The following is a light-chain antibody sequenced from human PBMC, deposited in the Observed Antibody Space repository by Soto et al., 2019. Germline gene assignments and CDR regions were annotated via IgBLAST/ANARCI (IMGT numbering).Light chain of an antibody. J-gene: IGLJ3*02. CDR3: AAWDDRLNGWV. Sequence: QSVLTQPPSASGTPEQRVTISCSGSSSNIGSNTVNWYQQVPGTAPKLLIYNNNQRPSGVPDRFSGSKSGTSASLAISGLQSEDEGDYYCAAWDDRLNGWVLGGGTKLTVL. V-gene: IGLV1-44*01. CDR1: SSNIGSNT. CDR2: NNN.